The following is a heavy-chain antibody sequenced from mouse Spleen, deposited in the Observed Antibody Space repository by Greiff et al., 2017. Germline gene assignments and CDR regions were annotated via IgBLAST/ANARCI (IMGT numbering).Heavy chain of an antibody. V-gene: IGHV1-82*01. CDR3: ASTAYAGY. Sequence: VQGVESGPELVKPGASVKISCKASGYAFSSSWMNWVKQRPGKGLEWIGDIYPGSGSTNYNEKFKSKATLTVDTSSSTAYMQLSSLTSEDSAFYYCASTAYAGYWGQGTTLTVSS. J-gene: IGHJ2*01. D-gene: IGHD6-5*01. CDR1: GYAFSSSW. CDR2: IYPGSGST.